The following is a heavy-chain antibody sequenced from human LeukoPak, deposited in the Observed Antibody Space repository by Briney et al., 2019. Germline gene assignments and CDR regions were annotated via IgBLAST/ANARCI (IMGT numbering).Heavy chain of an antibody. J-gene: IGHJ4*02. Sequence: GESLKISCKVSGYNFTNYWIGWVRQMPGKGLEWVGIIYPVDSDTRYSPSFQGQVTISADKSITTAYLQWSSLKASHTAMYYCARGRYSRGWFDYWGQGTLVTVSS. CDR2: IYPVDSDT. CDR1: GYNFTNYW. V-gene: IGHV5-51*01. D-gene: IGHD6-19*01. CDR3: ARGRYSRGWFDY.